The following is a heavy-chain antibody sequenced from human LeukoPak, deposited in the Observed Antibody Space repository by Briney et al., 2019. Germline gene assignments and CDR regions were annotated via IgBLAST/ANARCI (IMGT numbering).Heavy chain of an antibody. CDR1: GFTFSSSA. Sequence: PGGSLRLSCAASGFTFSSSAMSGVRQAPGKGREWVANIKQDGSEKYYVDSVKGRFTISRDNAKNSLYLQMNSLRAEDTAVYYCARDLSRIHLWSNPYFDYWGQGTLVTVSS. J-gene: IGHJ4*02. CDR3: ARDLSRIHLWSNPYFDY. V-gene: IGHV3-7*01. CDR2: IKQDGSEK. D-gene: IGHD5-18*01.